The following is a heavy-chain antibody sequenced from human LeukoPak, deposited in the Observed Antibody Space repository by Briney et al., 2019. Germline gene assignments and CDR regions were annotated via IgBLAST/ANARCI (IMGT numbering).Heavy chain of an antibody. CDR1: GFTFNSHS. Sequence: GGSLRLFCAASGFTFNSHSMNWVRQAPGKGLEWVSSISSSSSYIYYADSVKGRFTISRDNAKNSLYLQMNSLRAEDTAVYYCARPGVVATISYYYYGMDVWGQGTTVTVSS. D-gene: IGHD5-12*01. V-gene: IGHV3-21*01. CDR3: ARPGVVATISYYYYGMDV. J-gene: IGHJ6*02. CDR2: ISSSSSYI.